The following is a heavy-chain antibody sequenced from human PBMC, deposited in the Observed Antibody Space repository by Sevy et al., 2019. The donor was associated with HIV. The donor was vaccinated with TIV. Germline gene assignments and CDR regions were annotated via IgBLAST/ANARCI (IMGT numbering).Heavy chain of an antibody. V-gene: IGHV4-31*03. D-gene: IGHD3-16*01. Sequence: SETLSLTCTVSGGSINSGDYYWSWIRQNPEKGLEWIGYIFHTGSTYYNRSFKSRATISVDTSKNQFSLKLSLMTAADTAVYYCAREGTKGVWFDPWGQGTLVTVSS. CDR2: IFHTGST. CDR3: AREGTKGVWFDP. J-gene: IGHJ5*02. CDR1: GGSINSGDYY.